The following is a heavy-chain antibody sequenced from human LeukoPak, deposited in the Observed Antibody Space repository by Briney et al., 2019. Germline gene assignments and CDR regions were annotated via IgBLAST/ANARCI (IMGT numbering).Heavy chain of an antibody. V-gene: IGHV4-34*09. CDR1: GGSFSGYY. CDR3: ARGGYSYGYGPYDY. D-gene: IGHD5-18*01. Sequence: SETLSLTCAVYGGSFSGYYWSWIRQPPGKGLEWIGYIYYSGSTYYNPSLKSRVTISVDTSKNQFSLKLSSVTAADTAVYYCARGGYSYGYGPYDYWGQGTLVTVSS. J-gene: IGHJ4*02. CDR2: IYYSGST.